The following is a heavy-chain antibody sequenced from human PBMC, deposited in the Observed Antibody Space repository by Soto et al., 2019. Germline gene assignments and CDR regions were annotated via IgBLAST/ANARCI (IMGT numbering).Heavy chain of an antibody. CDR1: GFTFSSYS. D-gene: IGHD6-13*01. Sequence: PGGSLRLSCAASGFTFSSYSMNWVRQAPGKGLEWVSYISSSSSTIYYADSVKGRFTISRDNAKNSLYLQMNSLRAEDTAVYYCARDAMAAAGPDQDLSNYYYYYMDVWGKGTTVTVSS. CDR2: ISSSSSTI. V-gene: IGHV3-48*01. CDR3: ARDAMAAAGPDQDLSNYYYYYMDV. J-gene: IGHJ6*03.